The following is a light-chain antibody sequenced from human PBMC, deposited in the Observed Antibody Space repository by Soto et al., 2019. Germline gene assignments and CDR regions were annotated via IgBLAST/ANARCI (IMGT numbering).Light chain of an antibody. CDR3: SSYTGSTSLVYV. CDR2: DVA. V-gene: IGLV2-14*03. Sequence: QSALTQPASVSGSPGQSISISCTGTSSDVGRYNFVSWYQQRPGKAPKLIIYDVANRPSGISNRFSGSKSGNTASLTISGLQAEDEDDYYCSSYTGSTSLVYVFGTGTKLTVL. J-gene: IGLJ1*01. CDR1: SSDVGRYNF.